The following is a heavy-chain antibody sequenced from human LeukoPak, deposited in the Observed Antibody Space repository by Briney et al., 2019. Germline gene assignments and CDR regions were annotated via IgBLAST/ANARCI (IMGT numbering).Heavy chain of an antibody. CDR2: IYYSGST. CDR1: GGSISSYY. V-gene: IGHV4-59*01. D-gene: IGHD3-3*01. CDR3: ARAGGSYDFWSGYYRDYYYYGMDV. J-gene: IGHJ6*02. Sequence: PSETLSLTCTVSGGSISSYYWSWIRQPPGKGLEWIGYIYYSGSTNYNPSLKSRVTISVDTSKNQFSLKLSSVTAADTAVYCCARAGGSYDFWSGYYRDYYYYGMDVWGQGTTVTVSS.